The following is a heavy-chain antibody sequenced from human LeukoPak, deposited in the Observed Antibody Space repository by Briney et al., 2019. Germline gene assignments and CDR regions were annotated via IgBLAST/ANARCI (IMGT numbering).Heavy chain of an antibody. Sequence: PGGSLRLSCAAYGFTFSSYSMNWVRQAPGKGLDWVSAISDSGGNTYSADSVKGRFTISRDNSRNTLYLQMNTLSPDDTAVYYCAKLYGSGTYYNYFHYWGQGTLVTVSS. D-gene: IGHD3-10*01. CDR2: ISDSGGNT. V-gene: IGHV3-23*01. J-gene: IGHJ4*02. CDR1: GFTFSSYS. CDR3: AKLYGSGTYYNYFHY.